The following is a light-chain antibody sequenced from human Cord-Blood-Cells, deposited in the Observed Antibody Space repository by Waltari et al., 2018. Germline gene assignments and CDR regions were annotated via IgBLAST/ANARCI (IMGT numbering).Light chain of an antibody. CDR2: DVS. CDR1: SSDVGGYNY. V-gene: IGLV2-14*01. J-gene: IGLJ2*01. CDR3: SSYTSSSTPVE. Sequence: QSALTQPASVSGSPGQSITISCTGTSSDVGGYNYVSWYQPHPGKAPKLMIYDVSNRPSGVSNRCSGSKSGNTASLTISGLQAEDEADYYCSSYTSSSTPVEFGGGTKLTVL.